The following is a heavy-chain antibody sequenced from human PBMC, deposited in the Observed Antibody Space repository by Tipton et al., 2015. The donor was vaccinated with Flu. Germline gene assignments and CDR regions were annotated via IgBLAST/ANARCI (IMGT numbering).Heavy chain of an antibody. J-gene: IGHJ4*02. CDR2: IYNGGSP. D-gene: IGHD6-13*01. CDR3: ARVGWQQPSPYY. Sequence: TLSLTCTVSGASISSNGYYWTWIRQHPGEGLEWIGHIYNGGSPAYNSSLKSRVTISIDTSKNQFSLNLRSVTAADTAVYYCARVGWQQPSPYYWGQGTLVTVSS. CDR1: GASISSNGYY. V-gene: IGHV4-31*03.